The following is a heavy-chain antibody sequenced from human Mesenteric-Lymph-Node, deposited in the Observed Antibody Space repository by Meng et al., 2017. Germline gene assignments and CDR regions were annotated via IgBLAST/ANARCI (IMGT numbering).Heavy chain of an antibody. CDR2: ISGSGSNT. CDR3: ANFFRGTSWHFDC. CDR1: GFTFSDYA. J-gene: IGHJ4*02. Sequence: GGSLRLSCAASGFTFSDYAMSWVRQAPGKGLEWVSSISGSGSNTYYADSVRGRFTISRDNSKNTLCLQMNSLRAEDMAVYYCANFFRGTSWHFDCWGQGTLVTVSS. V-gene: IGHV3-23*01. D-gene: IGHD6-13*01.